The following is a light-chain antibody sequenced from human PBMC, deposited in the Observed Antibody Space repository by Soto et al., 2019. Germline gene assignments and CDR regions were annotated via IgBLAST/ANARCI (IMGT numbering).Light chain of an antibody. CDR2: DTS. Sequence: EIVLTQSPATLSLSPGERATLPCRASRSVSRYLDWYQQKPGQAPRLLIYDTSYRAAGIPARFSGSGSATDFTLTISRLEPEDFAVYYCQQFSSYPLTFGGGTKVDIK. J-gene: IGKJ4*01. CDR1: RSVSRY. CDR3: QQFSSYPLT. V-gene: IGKV3-11*01.